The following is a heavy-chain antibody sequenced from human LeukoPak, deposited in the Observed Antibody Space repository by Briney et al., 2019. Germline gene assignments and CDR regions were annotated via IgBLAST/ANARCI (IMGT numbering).Heavy chain of an antibody. CDR2: MNPNSGNT. J-gene: IGHJ4*02. D-gene: IGHD6-13*01. CDR3: ARVSRGIAAAGMTYYFDY. Sequence: GPSVKLSCKASGYTFTSYDINWVRQAPGQGLEWMGWMNPNSGNTVYAQKLQGRVTMTRNTSINTAYMELSSLRSEDTAVYYCARVSRGIAAAGMTYYFDYWGQGTLVSVSS. CDR1: GYTFTSYD. V-gene: IGHV1-8*01.